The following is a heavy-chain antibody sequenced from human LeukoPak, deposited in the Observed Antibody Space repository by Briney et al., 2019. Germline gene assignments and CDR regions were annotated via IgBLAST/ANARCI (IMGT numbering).Heavy chain of an antibody. V-gene: IGHV1-24*01. D-gene: IGHD3-22*01. Sequence: ASVKVSCKVSGYSLTELSMHWVRQTLGKGLEWMGAFDPGDAETIYAQKFEGRVTLTEDTSTDTAYMELTSLIAEDTAVYYCATFVPYSDSSDFYIHAFHIWGRGTLVTVSS. CDR3: ATFVPYSDSSDFYIHAFHI. J-gene: IGHJ3*02. CDR1: GYSLTELS. CDR2: FDPGDAET.